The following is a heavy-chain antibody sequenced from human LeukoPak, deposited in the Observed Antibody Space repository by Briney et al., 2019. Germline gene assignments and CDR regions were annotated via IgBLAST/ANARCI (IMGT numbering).Heavy chain of an antibody. D-gene: IGHD2-2*01. V-gene: IGHV1-2*02. J-gene: IGHJ4*02. CDR1: GYTFTGCY. CDR3: AREQDIVVVPAAIMGY. CDR2: INPNSGGT. Sequence: ASVKVSCKASGYTFTGCYMHWVRQAPGQGLEWMGWINPNSGGTNYAQKFQGSVTMTRDTSISTAYMELSRLRSDDTAVYYCAREQDIVVVPAAIMGYWGQGTLVTVSS.